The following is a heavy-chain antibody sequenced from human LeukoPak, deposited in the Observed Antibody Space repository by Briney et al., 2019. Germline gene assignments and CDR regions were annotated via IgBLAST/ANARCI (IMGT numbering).Heavy chain of an antibody. D-gene: IGHD2-2*01. V-gene: IGHV6-1*01. J-gene: IGHJ5*02. Sequence: SQTLSLTCAISGDSVSSNSVTWNWIRQSPSRGLEWLGRTYYRSTWYNDYAVSVRGRITVNPDTSKNQFTLHLNSVTPEDTAVYYCARRLTQYDCFDPWGQGILVTVSS. CDR2: TYYRSTWYN. CDR1: GDSVSSNSVT. CDR3: ARRLTQYDCFDP.